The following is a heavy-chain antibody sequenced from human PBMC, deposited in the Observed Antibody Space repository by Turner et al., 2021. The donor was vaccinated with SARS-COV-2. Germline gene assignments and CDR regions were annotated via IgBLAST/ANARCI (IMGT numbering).Heavy chain of an antibody. Sequence: QVQLVESGGGVVQPGRSLRLSCAASGFTFSNYGMFWVRQAPGKGLEWVAPISYDGINKHYADSVKGRFTISRDNSKNTLFLQMYSLRAEDTAVYYCVKGGSGWSMEFDYWGHGTLVTVSS. J-gene: IGHJ4*01. CDR3: VKGGSGWSMEFDY. D-gene: IGHD6-19*01. V-gene: IGHV3-30*18. CDR1: GFTFSNYG. CDR2: ISYDGINK.